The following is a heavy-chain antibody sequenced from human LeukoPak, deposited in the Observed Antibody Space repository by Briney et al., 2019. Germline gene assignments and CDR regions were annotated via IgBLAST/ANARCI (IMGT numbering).Heavy chain of an antibody. CDR1: GGSISSGGYY. CDR2: IYYIGST. Sequence: PSETLSLTCTVSGGSISSGGYYWNWTRQHPGKGLEWIGYIYYIGSTYYNPSLKSRVTISVDTSKNQFSLKLSSVTAADTAVYYCARDPGGGYDSGVHYFDYWGQGTLVTVSS. V-gene: IGHV4-31*03. CDR3: ARDPGGGYDSGVHYFDY. J-gene: IGHJ4*02. D-gene: IGHD5-12*01.